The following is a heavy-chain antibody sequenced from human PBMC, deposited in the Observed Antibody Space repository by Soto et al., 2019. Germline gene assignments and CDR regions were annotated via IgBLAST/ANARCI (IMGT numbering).Heavy chain of an antibody. D-gene: IGHD3-10*01. CDR2: IYYSGST. J-gene: IGHJ6*02. CDR3: ARVGSGSYYKEYYYDGMDV. Sequence: SETLSLTCTVSGGSISSSSYYWGWIRQPPGKGLEWIGSIYYSGSTYYNPSLKSRVTISVDTSKNQFSLKLSSVTAADTAVYYCARVGSGSYYKEYYYDGMDVWGQGTTVT. V-gene: IGHV4-39*01. CDR1: GGSISSSSYY.